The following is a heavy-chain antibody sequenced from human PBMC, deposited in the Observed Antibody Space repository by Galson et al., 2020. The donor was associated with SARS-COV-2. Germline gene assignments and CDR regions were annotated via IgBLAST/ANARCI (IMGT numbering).Heavy chain of an antibody. Sequence: SETLSLTCTVSGDSIASSNYYWGWIRQPPGKGLEWIGYISYSGSTDYNPSLNSRVTISVDTSKNQFSLKLTSVTAADTGVYFCARPDATGWFDPWGQGTLVTVSS. J-gene: IGHJ5*02. CDR2: ISYSGST. CDR1: GDSIASSNYY. D-gene: IGHD2-2*01. V-gene: IGHV4-39*01. CDR3: ARPDATGWFDP.